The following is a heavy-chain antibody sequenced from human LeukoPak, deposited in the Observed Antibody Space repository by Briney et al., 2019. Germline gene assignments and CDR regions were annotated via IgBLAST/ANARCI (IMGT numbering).Heavy chain of an antibody. CDR2: IKSQTDGRTT. V-gene: IGHV3-15*01. D-gene: IGHD5-18*01. Sequence: GGPLRLSCAASGFTFSNAWMSWLREAPGKGLEWVGRIKSQTDGRTTDYAAPVKGRFTISRDDSKNTLYLQMNSLKTEDTAVYYCTTDNGYGGYWGQGSLVTVSS. J-gene: IGHJ4*02. CDR1: GFTFSNAW. CDR3: TTDNGYGGY.